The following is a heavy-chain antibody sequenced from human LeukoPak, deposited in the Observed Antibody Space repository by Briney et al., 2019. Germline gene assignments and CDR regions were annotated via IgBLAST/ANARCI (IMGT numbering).Heavy chain of an antibody. J-gene: IGHJ5*02. CDR2: ISAYNGNT. CDR1: GYTFTSYG. D-gene: IGHD2-15*01. Sequence: ASVKVSCKASGYTFTSYGISWVRQAPGQGLEWMGWISAYNGNTNYAQKLQGRVTMTTDTSTSTAYMELRSLRSDDTAVYYCARVGMRYCSGGSCYWWLDPWGQGTLVTVSS. CDR3: ARVGMRYCSGGSCYWWLDP. V-gene: IGHV1-18*01.